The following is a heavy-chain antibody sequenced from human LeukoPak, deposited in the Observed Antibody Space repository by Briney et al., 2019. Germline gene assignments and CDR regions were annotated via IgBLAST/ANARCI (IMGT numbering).Heavy chain of an antibody. CDR1: GYTFSTYY. Sequence: ASVKVSCTASGYTFSTYYIHWVRQAPGQGLEYMGVIYPGGSTLIPAQNFQGRLPLTRDTSTSTLYMELNSLRSEATALSYSAREFPLTGNFDYWGQGTLVTVSS. CDR2: IYPGGSTL. CDR3: AREFPLTGNFDY. V-gene: IGHV1-46*01. D-gene: IGHD1-20*01. J-gene: IGHJ4*02.